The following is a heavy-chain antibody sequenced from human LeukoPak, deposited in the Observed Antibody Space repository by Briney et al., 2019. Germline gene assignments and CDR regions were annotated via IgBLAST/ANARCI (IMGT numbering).Heavy chain of an antibody. Sequence: PSETLSLTCAVYGGSFSGYYWSWIRQPPGKGLEWIGEINHSGSTNYNPSLKSRVTISVDTSKNQSSLKLSSVTAADTAVYYCASQDDYGDYVEVYWGQGTLVTVSS. V-gene: IGHV4-34*01. CDR3: ASQDDYGDYVEVY. D-gene: IGHD4-17*01. J-gene: IGHJ4*02. CDR2: INHSGST. CDR1: GGSFSGYY.